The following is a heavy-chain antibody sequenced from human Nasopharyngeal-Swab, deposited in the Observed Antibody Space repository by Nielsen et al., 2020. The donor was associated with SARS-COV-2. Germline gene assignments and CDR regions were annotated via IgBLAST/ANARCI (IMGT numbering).Heavy chain of an antibody. CDR2: IDNDGSST. Sequence: GESMKISCTVSGFTFTDYWMHWLRQSPGKGPVWLSRIDNDGSSTTYEDSVRGRFTISRANARNTLFLQLHSLRAEDTAVYYCARESYSWSWYGPDYWGQGTQVTVSS. D-gene: IGHD1-26*01. V-gene: IGHV3-74*03. CDR1: GFTFTDYW. J-gene: IGHJ4*02. CDR3: ARESYSWSWYGPDY.